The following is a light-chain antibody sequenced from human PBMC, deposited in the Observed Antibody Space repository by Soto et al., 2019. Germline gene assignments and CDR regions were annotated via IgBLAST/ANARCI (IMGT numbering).Light chain of an antibody. J-gene: IGLJ3*02. CDR3: QSHDSSLSGAV. CDR2: NND. V-gene: IGLV1-40*01. CDR1: SSNLGAGFD. Sequence: QSVLTQPPSVSGAPGQRVTISCTGSSSNLGAGFDVNWYQHLPGTAPKVVMHNNDNRPSGVPDRFSGSRSGASASLAITGLQTEDEAVYYCQSHDSSLSGAVFGGGTKLTVL.